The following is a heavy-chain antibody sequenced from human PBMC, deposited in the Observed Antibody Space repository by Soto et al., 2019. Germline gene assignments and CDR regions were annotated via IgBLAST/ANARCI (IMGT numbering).Heavy chain of an antibody. V-gene: IGHV3-23*01. D-gene: IGHD6-13*01. CDR1: GFTFSSYA. J-gene: IGHJ4*02. Sequence: EVQLLESGGGLVQPGGSLRLSCAASGFTFSSYAMSWVRQAPGKGLEWVSAISGSGGRTYYADSVKGRFTISRDNSKSTMYLQMNSLRAEDMAVYYCAYSSTPLDYWGQGPLVTVTS. CDR3: AYSSTPLDY. CDR2: ISGSGGRT.